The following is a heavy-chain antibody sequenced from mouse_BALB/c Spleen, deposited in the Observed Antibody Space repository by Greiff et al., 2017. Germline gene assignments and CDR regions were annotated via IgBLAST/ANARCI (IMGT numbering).Heavy chain of an antibody. J-gene: IGHJ2*01. CDR1: GYTFTSYN. V-gene: IGHV1-12*01. CDR3: ARDNWDDY. Sequence: QVQLQQPGAELVKPGASVKMSCKASGYTFTSYNMHWVKQTPGQGLEWIGAIYPGNGDTSYNQKFKGKATLTADKSSSTAYMQLSSLTSEDSAVYYCARDNWDDYWGQGTTLTVSA. CDR2: IYPGNGDT. D-gene: IGHD4-1*01.